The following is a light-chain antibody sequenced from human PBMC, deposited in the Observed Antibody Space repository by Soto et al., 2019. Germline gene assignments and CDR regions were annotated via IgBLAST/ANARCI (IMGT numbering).Light chain of an antibody. CDR1: QSISSW. V-gene: IGKV1-5*01. CDR2: DAS. CDR3: QQYDSFWT. J-gene: IGKJ1*01. Sequence: DIQMTQSPSTLSASVGDRVTITCRASQSISSWLAWYQQKPGEAPTLLIYDASNLESGVPSRFSGSGSGTEFTLTISSLRPDDFATYYCQQYDSFWTFGQGTKVDIK.